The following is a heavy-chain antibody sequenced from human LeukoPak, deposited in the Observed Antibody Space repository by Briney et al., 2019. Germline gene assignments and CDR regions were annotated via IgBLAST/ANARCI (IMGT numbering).Heavy chain of an antibody. CDR1: GFTFSSYG. D-gene: IGHD3/OR15-3a*01. CDR2: ISYDANNK. J-gene: IGHJ6*02. CDR3: ARSDPRDSYHYYGMDV. V-gene: IGHV3-30*13. Sequence: PGTSLRLSCAASGFTFSSYGMHWVRQAPGKGLEWVAVISYDANNKYYADSVEGRVTISRDDSKNRLYLQMNSLRAEDTAVYYCARSDPRDSYHYYGMDVWGQGTTVTVSS.